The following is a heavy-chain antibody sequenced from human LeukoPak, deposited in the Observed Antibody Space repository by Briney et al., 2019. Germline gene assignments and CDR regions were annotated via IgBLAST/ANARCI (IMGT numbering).Heavy chain of an antibody. CDR1: GFTFSSYA. CDR3: ARDFLELTYYFDY. J-gene: IGHJ4*02. V-gene: IGHV3-30-3*01. CDR2: ISYDGSNE. Sequence: GGSLRLSCAASGFTFSSYAMHWVRQAPGKGLEWVAVISYDGSNEYYADSVKGRFTISRDNSKNTLYLQMNSLRAEDTAVYYCARDFLELTYYFDYWGQGTLVTVSS. D-gene: IGHD1-7*01.